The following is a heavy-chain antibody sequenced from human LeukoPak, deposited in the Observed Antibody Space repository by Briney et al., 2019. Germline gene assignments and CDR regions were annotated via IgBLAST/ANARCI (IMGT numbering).Heavy chain of an antibody. CDR1: GFTFSTYA. J-gene: IGHJ4*01. CDR2: ISGSGGST. V-gene: IGHV3-23*01. D-gene: IGHD2-15*01. Sequence: GGSLRLSCAASGFTFSTYAMSWVRQAPGKGLEWVSTISGSGGSTNCADSVKGRFTISRDNSKNTLYLQMNSLRAEDTALYYCAKEKSQCSGGSCSYAFDIWGQGTLVTVSS. CDR3: AKEKSQCSGGSCSYAFDI.